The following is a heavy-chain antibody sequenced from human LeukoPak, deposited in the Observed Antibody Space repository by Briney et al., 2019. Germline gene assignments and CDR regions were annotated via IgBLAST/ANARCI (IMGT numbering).Heavy chain of an antibody. CDR1: GFTFSSYA. CDR2: ISSNGGST. J-gene: IGHJ4*02. Sequence: PGGSLRLSCAASGFTFSSYAMHWVRQAPGKGLEYVSAISSNGGSTHYANSVKGRFTISRDNSKNTLYLQMGSLRAEDMAVYYCARVSDGGSYFGYWGQGTLVTVSS. CDR3: ARVSDGGSYFGY. V-gene: IGHV3-64*01. D-gene: IGHD1-26*01.